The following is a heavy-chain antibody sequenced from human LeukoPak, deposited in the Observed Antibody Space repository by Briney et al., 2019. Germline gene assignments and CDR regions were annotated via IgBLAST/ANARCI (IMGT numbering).Heavy chain of an antibody. D-gene: IGHD3-16*01. Sequence: ASVKVSCKASGYTFSSYAMNWVRQAPGQGLEFMGWINTYNGNPTYAQAFTGRFVFSVDTSVSTAYLQISSLKTEDTAVYYCVSMGSDGFDIWYQGTMIIFSS. CDR1: GYTFSSYA. V-gene: IGHV7-4-1*02. J-gene: IGHJ3*02. CDR3: VSMGSDGFDI. CDR2: INTYNGNP.